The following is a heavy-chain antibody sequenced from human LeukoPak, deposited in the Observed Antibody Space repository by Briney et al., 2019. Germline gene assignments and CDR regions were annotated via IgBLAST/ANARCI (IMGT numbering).Heavy chain of an antibody. CDR1: GGSFSGYY. CDR3: ARSYYDYVWGSYRSRVDP. J-gene: IGHJ5*02. D-gene: IGHD3-16*02. Sequence: SETLSLTCAVYGGSFSGYYWSWIRQPPGKGLEWIGEINHSGSTNYNPSLKSRVTISVDTSKNQFSLKLSSVTAADTAVYYCARSYYDYVWGSYRSRVDPWGQGTLVTVSS. V-gene: IGHV4-34*01. CDR2: INHSGST.